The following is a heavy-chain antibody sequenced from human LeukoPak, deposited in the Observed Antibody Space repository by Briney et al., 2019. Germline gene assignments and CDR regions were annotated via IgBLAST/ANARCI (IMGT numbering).Heavy chain of an antibody. D-gene: IGHD3-9*01. V-gene: IGHV5-51*01. CDR2: IYPGDSDT. Sequence: GESLKFSCKGSGYSFTSYWIGWVRQMPGKGLEWMGIIYPGDSDTRYSPSFQGQVTISADKSISTAYLQWSSLKASDTAMYYCARLGFYDILTEYGMDIWGQGTTVTVSS. J-gene: IGHJ6*02. CDR3: ARLGFYDILTEYGMDI. CDR1: GYSFTSYW.